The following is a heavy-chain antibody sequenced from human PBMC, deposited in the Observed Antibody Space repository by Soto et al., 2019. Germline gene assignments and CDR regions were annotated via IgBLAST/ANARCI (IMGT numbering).Heavy chain of an antibody. V-gene: IGHV3-30-3*01. CDR3: ARAMSSVTYYYYYGMDV. CDR1: GFTFSSYA. CDR2: ISYDGSNK. Sequence: GGSLRLSCAASGFTFSSYAMHWVRQAPGKGLEWVAVISYDGSNKYYADSVKGRFTISRDNSKNTLYLQMNSLRAEDTAVYYCARAMSSVTYYYYYGMDVWGQGXTVTVYS. D-gene: IGHD1-26*01. J-gene: IGHJ6*02.